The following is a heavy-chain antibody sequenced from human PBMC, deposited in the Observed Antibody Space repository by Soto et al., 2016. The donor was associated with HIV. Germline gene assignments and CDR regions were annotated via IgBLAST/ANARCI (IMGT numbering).Heavy chain of an antibody. Sequence: EVQLVESGGNLVQPGGSLRLSYAASGFSSSNYWMHWVRQAPGKGLVWVSRINEDGSTTNYADSVRGRFTISRDYAKNTLYLQMNILRVEDTAVYYCSRDTFGPDDYWGQGTLVTVSS. D-gene: IGHD3-16*01. J-gene: IGHJ4*02. CDR1: GFSSSNYW. CDR2: INEDGSTT. CDR3: SRDTFGPDDY. V-gene: IGHV3-74*01.